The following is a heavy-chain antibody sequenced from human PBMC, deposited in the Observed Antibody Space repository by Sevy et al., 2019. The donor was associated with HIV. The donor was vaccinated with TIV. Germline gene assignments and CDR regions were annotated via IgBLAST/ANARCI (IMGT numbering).Heavy chain of an antibody. CDR3: ARACTGGVCYSYYYGMDV. CDR1: GGTFSSYA. Sequence: SVKVSCKASGGTFSSYAISWVRQAPGQGLEWMGGIIPIFGTANYAQKFQGRVTITADESTGTAYMELGSLRSEDTAVYYCARACTGGVCYSYYYGMDVWGQGTTVTVSS. J-gene: IGHJ6*02. D-gene: IGHD2-8*02. CDR2: IIPIFGTA. V-gene: IGHV1-69*13.